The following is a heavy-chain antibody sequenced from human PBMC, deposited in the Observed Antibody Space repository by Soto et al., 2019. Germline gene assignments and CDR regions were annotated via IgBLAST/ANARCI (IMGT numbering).Heavy chain of an antibody. CDR3: ARSRRDIVVVTATTDAFDI. CDR1: GYTFTSYY. V-gene: IGHV1-46*01. CDR2: INPSGGST. D-gene: IGHD2-21*02. Sequence: GASVKVSCKASGYTFTSYYMHWVRQAPGQGLEWMGIINPSGGSTSYAQKFQGRVTMTRDTSTSTVYMELSSLRSEDTAVYYCARSRRDIVVVTATTDAFDIWGQGTMVTVS. J-gene: IGHJ3*02.